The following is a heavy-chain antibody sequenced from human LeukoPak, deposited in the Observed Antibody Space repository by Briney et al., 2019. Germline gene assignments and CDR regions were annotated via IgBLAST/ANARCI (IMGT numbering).Heavy chain of an antibody. CDR2: INPSAGST. V-gene: IGHV1-46*01. CDR1: GYTLSSYY. Sequence: ASVKVSCKASGYTLSSYYMHWVRQAPGQGLEWMAIINPSAGSTSYAQSFQGRVTLTRDTSSSTVYMGLSSLRFDDTAIYYCARASSSRGSYSRRGEDYFDYWGQGTLVTVSS. D-gene: IGHD1-26*01. J-gene: IGHJ4*02. CDR3: ARASSSRGSYSRRGEDYFDY.